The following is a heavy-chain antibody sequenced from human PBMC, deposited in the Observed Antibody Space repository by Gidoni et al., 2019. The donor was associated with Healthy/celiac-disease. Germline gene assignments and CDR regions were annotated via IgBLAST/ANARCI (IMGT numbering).Heavy chain of an antibody. J-gene: IGHJ3*02. D-gene: IGHD1-26*01. CDR3: ARAGSGSYYYGRI. V-gene: IGHV1-69*01. CDR1: GGTFGGYA. CDR2: IIPIFGTA. Sequence: QVQLVQSGAEVKKPGSSVKVSCKASGGTFGGYAISWVRQAPGQGLEGMGGIIPIFGTANYAQKFQGRVTITADESTSTAYMELSSLRSEDTAVYYCARAGSGSYYYGRIWGQGTMVTVSS.